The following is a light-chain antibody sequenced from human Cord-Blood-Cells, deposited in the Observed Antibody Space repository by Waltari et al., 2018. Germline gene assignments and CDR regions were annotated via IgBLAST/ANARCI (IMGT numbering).Light chain of an antibody. CDR1: SSDVGSYNL. Sequence: QSALTQPASVSGSPGQSITISCTGTSSDVGSYNLVSWYQQHPDKAPKLMMYEGSKMPSGVSKRFSDSKSGNTAALTIFGLQADDEADYYCCSYAGSSTCVFGGGTKLTVL. CDR3: CSYAGSSTCV. V-gene: IGLV2-23*01. CDR2: EGS. J-gene: IGLJ3*02.